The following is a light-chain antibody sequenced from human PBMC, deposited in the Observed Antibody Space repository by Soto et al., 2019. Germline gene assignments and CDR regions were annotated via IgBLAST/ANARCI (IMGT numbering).Light chain of an antibody. Sequence: DIHVTRSPSSRSASVWYRVRMTCRSGQSISNYLNWYQQKLGKAPKLLIYKASSLVSGVPSRFSGSGSGTEFTLTISSLQPDDSATYYCQQYNSYSPTFGQGTKVDIK. J-gene: IGKJ1*01. CDR2: KAS. CDR1: QSISNY. V-gene: IGKV1-5*03. CDR3: QQYNSYSPT.